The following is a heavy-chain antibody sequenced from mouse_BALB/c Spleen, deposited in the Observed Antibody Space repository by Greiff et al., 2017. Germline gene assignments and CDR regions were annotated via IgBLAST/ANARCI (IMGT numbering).Heavy chain of an antibody. V-gene: IGHV1S135*01. J-gene: IGHJ4*01. Sequence: EVKLMESGPELVKPGASVKLSCKASGYSFTDYNMYWVKQSHGKSLEWIGYIDPYNGGTSYNQKFKGKATLTVDKSSSTAFMHLNSLTSEDSAVYYCARGSSTGSSIYAMDYWGQGTSVTVSS. CDR2: IDPYNGGT. CDR3: ARGSSTGSSIYAMDY. D-gene: IGHD1-1*01. CDR1: GYSFTDYN.